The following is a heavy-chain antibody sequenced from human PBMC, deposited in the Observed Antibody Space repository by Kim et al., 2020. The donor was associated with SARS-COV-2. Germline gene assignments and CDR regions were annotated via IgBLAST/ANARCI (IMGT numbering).Heavy chain of an antibody. V-gene: IGHV3-23*01. D-gene: IGHD4-17*01. CDR1: GFTFSSYA. J-gene: IGHJ5*02. CDR3: VKRGHGYLEDP. CDR2: ITGRGDNT. Sequence: GGSLRLSCAASGFTFSSYAMGWVRQAPGKGLEWVSGITGRGDNTYYPDPVKGRFTLSRDNFKNTLYLQMNSRSADDTAIYNCVKRGHGYLEDPWRPGTLV.